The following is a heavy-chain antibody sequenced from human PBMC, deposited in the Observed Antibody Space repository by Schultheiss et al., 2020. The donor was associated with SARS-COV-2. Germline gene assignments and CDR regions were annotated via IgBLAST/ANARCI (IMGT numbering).Heavy chain of an antibody. CDR3: AREGDYYDSSGYYPS. Sequence: ASVKVSCKASGYTFTSYGISWVRQAPGQGLEWMGWISAYNGNTNYAQKLQGRVTITADESTSTAYMELSSLRSEDTAVYYCAREGDYYDSSGYYPSWGQGTLVTVSS. J-gene: IGHJ5*02. V-gene: IGHV1-18*01. CDR1: GYTFTSYG. D-gene: IGHD3-22*01. CDR2: ISAYNGNT.